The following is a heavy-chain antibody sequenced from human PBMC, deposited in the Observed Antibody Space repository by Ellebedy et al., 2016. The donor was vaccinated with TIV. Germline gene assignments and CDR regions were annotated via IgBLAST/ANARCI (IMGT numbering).Heavy chain of an antibody. CDR3: ARRGRGAVGFDY. CDR2: SYYSGRT. CDR1: SDSFSPYY. V-gene: IGHV4-59*01. D-gene: IGHD1-26*01. Sequence: SETLSLXCTVSSDSFSPYYWSWIRQPPGKGPEWIGYSYYSGRTNYNPSLKSRVTVSVDSSKNQFSLKLSSVTAADTAVYYCARRGRGAVGFDYWGQGTLVTVAS. J-gene: IGHJ4*02.